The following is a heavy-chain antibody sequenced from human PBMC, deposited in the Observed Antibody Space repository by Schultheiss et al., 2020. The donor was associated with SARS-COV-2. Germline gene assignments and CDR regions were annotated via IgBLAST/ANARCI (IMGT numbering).Heavy chain of an antibody. D-gene: IGHD3-22*01. CDR2: IKSKTDGGTT. CDR1: GFTFSNAW. V-gene: IGHV3-15*01. Sequence: GSLRLSCAASGFTFSNAWMSWVRQAPGKGLEWVGRIKSKTDGGTTDYAAPVKGRFTISRDDSKNTLYLQMNSLKTEDTAVYYCTTDSRYYYDSSGYDFDYWGQGTLVTVSS. J-gene: IGHJ4*02. CDR3: TTDSRYYYDSSGYDFDY.